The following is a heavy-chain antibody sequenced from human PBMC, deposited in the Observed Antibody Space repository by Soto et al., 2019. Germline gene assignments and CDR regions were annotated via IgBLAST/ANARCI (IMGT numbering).Heavy chain of an antibody. CDR2: IWYDGSNK. V-gene: IGHV3-33*01. D-gene: IGHD2-2*01. CDR3: ARDKVPAAMLGWFDP. J-gene: IGHJ5*02. CDR1: GFTFSSYG. Sequence: GGSLRLSCAASGFTFSSYGMHWVRQAPGKGLEWVAVIWYDGSNKYYADSVKGRFTISRDNSKNTLYLQMNSLRAEDTAGYYCARDKVPAAMLGWFDPWGQGTLVTVSS.